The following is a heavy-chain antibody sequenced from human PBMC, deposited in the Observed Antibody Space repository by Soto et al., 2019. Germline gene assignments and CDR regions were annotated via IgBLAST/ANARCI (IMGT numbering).Heavy chain of an antibody. CDR3: ARVSIPKAYTL. V-gene: IGHV1-8*01. Sequence: ASVKVSCKASGYTFTRYDINWVRQATGQGLEWMGWMNPNSGNTGYAQKFQGRVTMTRNTSISTAYMELSSLRSEDTAVYYCARVSIPKAYTLWGQGALVTVSS. CDR2: MNPNSGNT. D-gene: IGHD2-2*02. J-gene: IGHJ4*02. CDR1: GYTFTRYD.